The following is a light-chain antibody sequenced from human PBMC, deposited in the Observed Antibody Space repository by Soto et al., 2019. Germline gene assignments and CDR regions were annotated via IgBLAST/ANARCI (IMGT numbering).Light chain of an antibody. CDR1: QSILYSSNNKNY. CDR3: QQYYSPWT. Sequence: DIVMTQSPDSLPVSLGERATINCKSSQSILYSSNNKNYLAWYQQKPGQPPKLLIYWASTRESGVPDRFSGSGSGTDFTLTISSLQAEDVAVYYCQQYYSPWTFGQGTKVEIK. CDR2: WAS. V-gene: IGKV4-1*01. J-gene: IGKJ1*01.